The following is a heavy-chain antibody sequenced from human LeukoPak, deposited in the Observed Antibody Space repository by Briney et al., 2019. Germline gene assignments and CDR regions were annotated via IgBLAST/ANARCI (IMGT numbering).Heavy chain of an antibody. CDR1: GYSVSSSNW. Sequence: PSETLSLTCAVSGYSVSSSNWWGWIRQPPGKGLEWIGYIYYSGSTYYNPSLKSRVTMSVDTSKNQFSLKLNSVTAVDTAVYYCARRNGAPFDIWGQGTMVTVSS. J-gene: IGHJ3*02. D-gene: IGHD2-8*01. CDR2: IYYSGST. CDR3: ARRNGAPFDI. V-gene: IGHV4-28*01.